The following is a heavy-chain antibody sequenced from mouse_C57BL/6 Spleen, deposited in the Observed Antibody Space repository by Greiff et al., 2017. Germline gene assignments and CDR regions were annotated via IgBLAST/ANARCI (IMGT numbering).Heavy chain of an antibody. CDR3: TRHEDEGCSSYYWYFDV. Sequence: QVQLQQSGAELVKPGASLKLSCKASGYNFTEYTIHWVKQRSGQGLEWIGWFYPGSGSIKYNEKFKDKATLTADKASSTVYMELSRLTSEDSAVYFCTRHEDEGCSSYYWYFDVWGTGTTVTVSS. V-gene: IGHV1-62-2*01. CDR1: GYNFTEYT. J-gene: IGHJ1*03. CDR2: FYPGSGSI. D-gene: IGHD1-1*01.